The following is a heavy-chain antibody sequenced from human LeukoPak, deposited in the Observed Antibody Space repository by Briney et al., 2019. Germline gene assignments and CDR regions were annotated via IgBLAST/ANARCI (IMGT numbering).Heavy chain of an antibody. CDR1: TFTFSSYG. CDR3: AKAHPTYYYDSSEYYFDY. V-gene: IGHV3-30*02. Sequence: PGGSLRLSCAASTFTFSSYGMHWVRQAPGKGLEWVAFIRYDGSNKYYVDSVKGRFTISRDNSKNTLYLQMNSLRAEDTAVYYCAKAHPTYYYDSSEYYFDYWGQGILVTVSS. CDR2: IRYDGSNK. D-gene: IGHD3-22*01. J-gene: IGHJ4*02.